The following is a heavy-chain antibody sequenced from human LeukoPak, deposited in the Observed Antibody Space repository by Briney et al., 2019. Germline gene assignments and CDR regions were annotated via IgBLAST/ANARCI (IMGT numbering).Heavy chain of an antibody. Sequence: RGSPRLSRAPSVFTLTSYTMNWVSDGPGERLGRGSSISSSISELYYADSVKGPFSISRDNAKNSLYLQMKSLRAEDTAVYYCADDFGHSSGWDFDYWGQGTPVTVSS. D-gene: IGHD6-19*01. V-gene: IGHV3-21*01. CDR1: VFTLTSYT. CDR2: ISSSISEL. CDR3: ADDFGHSSGWDFDY. J-gene: IGHJ4*02.